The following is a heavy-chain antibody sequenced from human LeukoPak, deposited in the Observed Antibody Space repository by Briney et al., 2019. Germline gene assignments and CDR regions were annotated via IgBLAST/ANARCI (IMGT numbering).Heavy chain of an antibody. CDR3: AREGSYRYGYNEYHSYMDI. J-gene: IGHJ6*03. V-gene: IGHV4-59*01. CDR2: VFYTGST. CDR1: GGSISNYY. Sequence: SETLSLTCTVSGGSISNYYWSWIRQPPGKGLEWIGYVFYTGSTNYNPSLKSRVTISVDTSKNQFSLKLSSVTAAETAVYYCAREGSYRYGYNEYHSYMDIWGRGTTVTVSS. D-gene: IGHD5-24*01.